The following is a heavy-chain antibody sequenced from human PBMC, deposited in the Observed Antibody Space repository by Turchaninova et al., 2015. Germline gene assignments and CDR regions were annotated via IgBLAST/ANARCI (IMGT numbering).Heavy chain of an antibody. CDR2: ISIDGGTT. V-gene: IGHV3-74*01. J-gene: IGHJ4*02. CDR1: GFTFRNYW. Sequence: EVHLVESGGGLVPPGGSLGLSCAASGFTFRNYWMHWVRQAPGKGLAWVARISIDGGTTTYADSVKGRFTISRDNAKNTLYLRMNSLRADDTAFYYCAREGKYGDFDSWGQGTLVTVSS. D-gene: IGHD4-17*01. CDR3: AREGKYGDFDS.